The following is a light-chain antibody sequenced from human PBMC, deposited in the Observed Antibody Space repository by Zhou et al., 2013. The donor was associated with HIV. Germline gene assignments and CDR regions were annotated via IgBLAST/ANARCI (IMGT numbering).Light chain of an antibody. Sequence: AIRITQSPSSLSASTGDRVTITCRASQGISSYLAWYQQKPGKAPKLLIYAASTLQSGVPSRFSGSGSGTEFTLTISSLQPEDAATYYCQKYDSAPXTFGEGPRWRSN. CDR3: QKYDSAPXT. CDR1: QGISSY. J-gene: IGKJ4*01. V-gene: IGKV1-8*01. CDR2: AAS.